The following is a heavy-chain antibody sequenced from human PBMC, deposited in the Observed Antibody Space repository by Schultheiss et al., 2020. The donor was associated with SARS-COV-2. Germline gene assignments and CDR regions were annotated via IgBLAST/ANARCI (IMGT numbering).Heavy chain of an antibody. D-gene: IGHD6-6*01. Sequence: GESLKISCAASGFTFSNYDIHWVRQAPGKGLEWVAVISYDGSNKYYADSVKGRFTVSRDDSKNTLYVQMNSLRPEDTAVYYCASLYVTSSVAWFDPWGQGTLVTVSS. J-gene: IGHJ5*02. CDR2: ISYDGSNK. CDR1: GFTFSNYD. CDR3: ASLYVTSSVAWFDP. V-gene: IGHV3-30*01.